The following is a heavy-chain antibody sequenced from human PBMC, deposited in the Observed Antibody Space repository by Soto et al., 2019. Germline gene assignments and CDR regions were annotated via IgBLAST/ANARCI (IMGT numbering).Heavy chain of an antibody. J-gene: IGHJ6*02. D-gene: IGHD3-10*01. Sequence: EVQLVESGGGLVQPGGSLRLSCAASGFTVSSNYMSWVRQAPGKGLEWVSVIYSGGSTYYADSVKGRFTISRHNSKNTLYIQMNSLRAKDTAVYYGARRGHYYGSGLSGMDVWGQGTTLTVSS. CDR1: GFTVSSNY. V-gene: IGHV3-53*04. CDR3: ARRGHYYGSGLSGMDV. CDR2: IYSGGST.